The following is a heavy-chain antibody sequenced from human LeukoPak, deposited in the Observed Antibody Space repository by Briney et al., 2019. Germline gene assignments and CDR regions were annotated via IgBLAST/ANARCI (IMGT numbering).Heavy chain of an antibody. V-gene: IGHV1-69*04. CDR1: GGTFSSYA. J-gene: IGHJ4*02. Sequence: ASVKVSCKASGGTFSSYAISWVRQAPGQGLEWMGRIIPILGIANYAQKFQGRVTITTDESTSTAYMELSSLRSEDTAVYYCARGRYCSSTSCYLGYWGQGTLVTVSS. D-gene: IGHD2-2*01. CDR2: IIPILGIA. CDR3: ARGRYCSSTSCYLGY.